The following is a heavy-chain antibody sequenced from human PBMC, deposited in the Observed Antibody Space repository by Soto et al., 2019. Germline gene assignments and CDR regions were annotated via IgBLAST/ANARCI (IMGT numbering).Heavy chain of an antibody. CDR3: ARTPETSGYYYYFDY. V-gene: IGHV3-30-3*01. D-gene: IGHD3-22*01. CDR2: ISYSGSNK. J-gene: IGHJ4*02. CDR1: GFTFSYYA. Sequence: GSLRLSCAASGFTFSYYAMHWVRQAPGKGLEWVALISYSGSNKYYADSVKGRFTISRDNSENTLYLQMNSLGTEDTAVYYCARTPETSGYYYYFDYWGQGILVTVSS.